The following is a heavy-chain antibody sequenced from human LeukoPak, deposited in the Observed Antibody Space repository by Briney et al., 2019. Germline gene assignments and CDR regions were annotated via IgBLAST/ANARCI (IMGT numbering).Heavy chain of an antibody. V-gene: IGHV1-69*05. CDR2: IIPIFGTA. CDR3: ASCKYHPAGYYYYMDV. D-gene: IGHD2-2*01. J-gene: IGHJ6*03. CDR1: GGTFSSYA. Sequence: ASVKVSCKASGGTFSSYAISWVRQAPGQGLEWMGGIIPIFGTASYAQKFQGRVTITTDESTSTAYMELSSLRSEDTAVYYCASCKYHPAGYYYYMDVWGKGTTVTVSS.